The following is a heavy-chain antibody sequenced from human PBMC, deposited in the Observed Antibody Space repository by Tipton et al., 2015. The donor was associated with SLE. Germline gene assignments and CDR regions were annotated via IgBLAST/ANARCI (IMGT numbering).Heavy chain of an antibody. Sequence: SGFTFNKCGMNWVRQAPGKGLEWVAFIRFDGSNKYFADFVKGRFTISRDNSKNTLSLQMNSLRLEDTAVYYCATDPLYGLYVWGQGTTVTVSS. CDR2: IRFDGSNK. CDR1: GFTFNKCG. CDR3: ATDPLYGLYV. J-gene: IGHJ6*02. V-gene: IGHV3-30*02.